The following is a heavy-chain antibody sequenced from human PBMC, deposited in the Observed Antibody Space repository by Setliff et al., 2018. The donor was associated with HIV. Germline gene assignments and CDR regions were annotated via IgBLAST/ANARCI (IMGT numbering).Heavy chain of an antibody. J-gene: IGHJ3*02. V-gene: IGHV3-21*01. CDR3: AHYNTREALDT. D-gene: IGHD3-22*01. CDR1: GFTFSSYS. Sequence: GSLRLSCAASGFTFSSYSMNWVRQAPGKGLEWVSSISSSSSYIYYADSVKGRFTISRDNAKNSLYLQMNSLRAEDTAVYYCAHYNTREALDTWGQGTMVTVSS. CDR2: ISSSSSYI.